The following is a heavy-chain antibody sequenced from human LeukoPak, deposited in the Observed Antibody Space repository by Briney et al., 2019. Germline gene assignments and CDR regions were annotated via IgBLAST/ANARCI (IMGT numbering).Heavy chain of an antibody. J-gene: IGHJ4*02. CDR2: IYYSGST. Sequence: SETLSLTCTVSGGSISSSSYYWGWIRQPPGKGLEWIGSIYYSGSTYYNPSLKSRVTISVDTSKNQFSLKLSSVTAADTAVYYCARGPPPVYDFWSGYYIDYWGQGTLVTVSS. CDR1: GGSISSSSYY. D-gene: IGHD3-3*01. V-gene: IGHV4-39*07. CDR3: ARGPPPVYDFWSGYYIDY.